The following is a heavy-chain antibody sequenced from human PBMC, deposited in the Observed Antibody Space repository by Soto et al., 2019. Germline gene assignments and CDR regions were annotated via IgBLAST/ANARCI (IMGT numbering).Heavy chain of an antibody. CDR2: IYHTGST. CDR3: ARGDGSLGSGDYRYFDL. CDR1: DGSISSGGYP. V-gene: IGHV4-30-2*01. D-gene: IGHD2-15*01. Sequence: KTSETLSLTCAVSDGSISSGGYPWTWIRQPPGKGLEWIGYIYHTGSTYYNPSLKSRVIILVDRSKNQFSLKLTSVTAADTAVYYCARGDGSLGSGDYRYFDLWGRGTLVTVSS. J-gene: IGHJ2*01.